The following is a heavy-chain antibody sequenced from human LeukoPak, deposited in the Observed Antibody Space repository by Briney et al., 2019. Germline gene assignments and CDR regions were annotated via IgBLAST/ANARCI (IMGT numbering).Heavy chain of an antibody. V-gene: IGHV3-9*03. D-gene: IGHD3-10*01. Sequence: QPGGYLTLYCAASGFTFDDYAMHWVRQAPGKGLEWVSGISWNSGSIGYADSVKGRFTTSRDNAKNSLYLQMNSLRAEDMALYYCAKDIATMVRGAVDYWGQGTLVTVSS. CDR2: ISWNSGSI. CDR1: GFTFDDYA. J-gene: IGHJ4*02. CDR3: AKDIATMVRGAVDY.